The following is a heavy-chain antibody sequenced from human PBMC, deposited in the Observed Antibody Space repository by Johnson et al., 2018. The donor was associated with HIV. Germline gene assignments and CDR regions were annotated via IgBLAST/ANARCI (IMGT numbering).Heavy chain of an antibody. V-gene: IGHV3-30-3*01. CDR1: GFTFSSYA. J-gene: IGHJ3*02. D-gene: IGHD6-13*01. CDR2: ISYDGSNK. Sequence: QVQLVESGGGLIQPGGSLRLSCAASGFTFSSYAMHWVRQAPGKGLEWVAVISYDGSNKYYADSVKGRFTISRDNSKNTLYLHMNSLRAEDTAVYYCASSRRGQQLVPLAFDIWGQGTMVTVSS. CDR3: ASSRRGQQLVPLAFDI.